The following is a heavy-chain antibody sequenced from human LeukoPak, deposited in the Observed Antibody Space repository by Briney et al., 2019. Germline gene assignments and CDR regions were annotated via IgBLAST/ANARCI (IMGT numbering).Heavy chain of an antibody. CDR1: GYSISSGYY. D-gene: IGHD1-26*01. CDR3: ARRGGSYGIDY. J-gene: IGHJ4*02. Sequence: SETLSLTCAVSGYSISSGYYWGWIRQPPGKGLEWIGSIYHSGSTYYNPSLKSRVTISVDTSKNQFSLKLSSVIAADTAVYYCARRGGSYGIDYWGQGTLVTVSS. V-gene: IGHV4-38-2*01. CDR2: IYHSGST.